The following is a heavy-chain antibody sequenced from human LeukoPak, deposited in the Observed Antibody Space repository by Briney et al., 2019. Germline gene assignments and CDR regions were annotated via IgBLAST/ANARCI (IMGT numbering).Heavy chain of an antibody. V-gene: IGHV4-4*07. CDR2: IYTSGST. D-gene: IGHD6-13*01. CDR1: GGSISSYY. J-gene: IGHJ4*02. Sequence: SDTLSLTCTVSGGSISSYYWSWIRQPAAKALQWIGRIYTSGSTNYNPSLKSRVTMSVDTSKNQFSLNLISVTGADTGVYYCARDSSSWQTPYYFDYWGQGTLVTVST. CDR3: ARDSSSWQTPYYFDY.